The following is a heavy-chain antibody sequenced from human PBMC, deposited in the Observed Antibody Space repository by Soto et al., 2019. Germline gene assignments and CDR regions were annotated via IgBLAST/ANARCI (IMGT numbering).Heavy chain of an antibody. D-gene: IGHD3-22*01. CDR3: ARSPDSSGYYPRWYYYGMDV. V-gene: IGHV4-4*02. CDR2: IYHSGST. Sequence: SETLSLTCAVSGGSISSSNWCSWVRQPPGKGMEWIGEIYHSGSTNYNPSLKSRVTISVDKSKNQFSLKLSSVTAADTAVYYCARSPDSSGYYPRWYYYGMDVWGQGTTVT. CDR1: GGSISSSNW. J-gene: IGHJ6*02.